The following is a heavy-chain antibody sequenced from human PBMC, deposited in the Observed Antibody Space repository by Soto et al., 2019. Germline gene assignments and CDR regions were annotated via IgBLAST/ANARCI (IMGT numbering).Heavy chain of an antibody. J-gene: IGHJ4*02. Sequence: GGSLRLSCAASGFTFSNAWMSWVRQAPGKGLEWVGRTKSKTDGGTTDYAAPVKGRFTISRDDSKNTLYLQMNSLKTEDTAVYYCTTAPGGATRYWGQGTLVTVSS. D-gene: IGHD1-26*01. V-gene: IGHV3-15*01. CDR3: TTAPGGATRY. CDR2: TKSKTDGGTT. CDR1: GFTFSNAW.